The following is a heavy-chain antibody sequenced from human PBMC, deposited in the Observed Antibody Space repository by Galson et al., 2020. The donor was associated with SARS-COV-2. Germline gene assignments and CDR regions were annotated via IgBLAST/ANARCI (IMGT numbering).Heavy chain of an antibody. CDR1: GFTFTNAW. J-gene: IGHJ4*02. CDR2: IKSRTDGGRA. CDR3: TSMTTLVVGDSADY. Sequence: GGSLRLSCAASGFTFTNAWMSWVRQAPGKGLEWVGRIKSRTDGGRADHAAAVKGRFTVSRDDLTNTLFLQMNSLKNEDTAVYYCTSMTTLVVGDSADYWGQGTLVTVSS. D-gene: IGHD2-2*01. V-gene: IGHV3-15*05.